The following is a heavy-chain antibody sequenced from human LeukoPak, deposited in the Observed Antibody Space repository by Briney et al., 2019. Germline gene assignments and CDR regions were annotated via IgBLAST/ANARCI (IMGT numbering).Heavy chain of an antibody. CDR2: INPNSGDT. CDR3: ARDRRIAAAGPRYSQH. Sequence: ASVKVSCKASGYTFTGYYIHWVRQAPGQGLEWMGWINPNSGDTNYAQKFLGRVTMTRDTSISTAYMELSSLRSDDTAVYFCARDRRIAAAGPRYSQHGGQGTLVTVSS. V-gene: IGHV1-2*02. J-gene: IGHJ1*01. CDR1: GYTFTGYY. D-gene: IGHD6-13*01.